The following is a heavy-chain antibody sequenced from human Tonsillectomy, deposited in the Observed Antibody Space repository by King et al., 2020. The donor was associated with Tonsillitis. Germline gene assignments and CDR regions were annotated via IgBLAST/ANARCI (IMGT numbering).Heavy chain of an antibody. D-gene: IGHD3-10*01. CDR3: ARGTYYYGSGVPLHPWAPFDY. V-gene: IGHV4-61*01. Sequence: VQLQESGPGLVKPSETLSLTCTVSGGSVSSGSYYWSWIRQPPGKGLEWIGYIYYSGSTNYNPSLKSRVTISVDTSKNQFSLKLSSVTAADTAVYYCARGTYYYGSGVPLHPWAPFDYWGQGTLVTVSS. CDR2: IYYSGST. CDR1: GGSVSSGSYY. J-gene: IGHJ4*02.